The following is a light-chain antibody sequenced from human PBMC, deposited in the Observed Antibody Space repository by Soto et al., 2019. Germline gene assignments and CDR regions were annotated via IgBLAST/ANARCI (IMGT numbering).Light chain of an antibody. CDR1: QSVSSY. V-gene: IGKV3-11*01. Sequence: EIVLTQSPATLSLSPGERVTLSCRASQSVSSYLAWYQHKPGQAPRLLIYDGSNRATGIPARFSGSGSGTDFTLTISSLEPEDFALYYCQQRTGWPLTFGGGTKVEIK. CDR2: DGS. CDR3: QQRTGWPLT. J-gene: IGKJ4*01.